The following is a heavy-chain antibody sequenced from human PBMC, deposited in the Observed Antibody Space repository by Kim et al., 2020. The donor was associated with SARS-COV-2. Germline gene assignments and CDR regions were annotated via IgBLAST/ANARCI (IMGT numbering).Heavy chain of an antibody. J-gene: IGHJ4*02. D-gene: IGHD6-19*01. CDR3: ARAPLAVVDY. V-gene: IGHV4-34*01. CDR2: ST. Sequence: STNYNPSLKSRVTISVDTSKNQFSLKLSSVTAADTAVYYCARAPLAVVDYWGQGTLVTVSS.